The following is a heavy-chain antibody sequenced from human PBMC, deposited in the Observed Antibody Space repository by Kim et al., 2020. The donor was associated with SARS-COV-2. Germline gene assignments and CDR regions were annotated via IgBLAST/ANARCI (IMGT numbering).Heavy chain of an antibody. J-gene: IGHJ4*02. V-gene: IGHV3-23*01. Sequence: YAGSVKGRFTISRDNSKNTLYLQMNSLRAEDTAVYYCAKSDWQQLVHPLWGQGTLVTVSS. CDR3: AKSDWQQLVHPL. D-gene: IGHD6-13*01.